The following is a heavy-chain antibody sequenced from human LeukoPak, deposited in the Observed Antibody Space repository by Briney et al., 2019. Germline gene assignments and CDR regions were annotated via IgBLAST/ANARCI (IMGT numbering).Heavy chain of an antibody. Sequence: SETLSLTCTVSGGSISNYYWSWIRQPPGKGLEWIAYIYYSGSTSYNPSLKSRVTISVDTSKNQFSLNLKSVTAADTAMYYCARDGVVTMELDSWGQGTLVTVSS. V-gene: IGHV4-59*12. CDR1: GGSISNYY. CDR2: IYYSGST. J-gene: IGHJ4*02. D-gene: IGHD3-3*01. CDR3: ARDGVVTMELDS.